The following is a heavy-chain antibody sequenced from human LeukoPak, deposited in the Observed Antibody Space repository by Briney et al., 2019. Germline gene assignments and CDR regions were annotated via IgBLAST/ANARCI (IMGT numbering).Heavy chain of an antibody. CDR3: AKDLGDYGDSYFDY. Sequence: GGSLRLSCAASGFTFNNYAMSWVRQAPGKGLEWVSGISGSGGSTYYADSVKGRFTISKDNSKKTLYLQMNSLRAEDTAAYYCAKDLGDYGDSYFDYWGQGTLVIVSS. J-gene: IGHJ4*02. CDR1: GFTFNNYA. CDR2: ISGSGGST. D-gene: IGHD4-17*01. V-gene: IGHV3-23*01.